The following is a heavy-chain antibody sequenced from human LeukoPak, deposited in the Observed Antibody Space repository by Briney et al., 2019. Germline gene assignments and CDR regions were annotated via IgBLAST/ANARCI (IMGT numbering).Heavy chain of an antibody. Sequence: PGGSLRLSCAASGFTFSSYAMQWVRRAPGKGLEWVAVIFYDGSNKYYADSVKGRFTISSDNSKNALYQQMNSVSARVTAVYYCARVSMERQYALEFDYWGQGTLVTVSS. CDR3: ARVSMERQYALEFDY. J-gene: IGHJ4*02. CDR1: GFTFSSYA. D-gene: IGHD1-1*01. CDR2: IFYDGSNK. V-gene: IGHV3-30*04.